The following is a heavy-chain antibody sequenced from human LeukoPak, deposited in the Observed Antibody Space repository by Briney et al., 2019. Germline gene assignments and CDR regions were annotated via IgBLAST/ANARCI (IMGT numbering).Heavy chain of an antibody. CDR2: ISSSSSYI. V-gene: IGHV3-21*01. CDR1: GFTFSSYS. J-gene: IGHJ4*02. Sequence: GGSLRLSCAASGFTFSSYSMNSVRQAPVKGLDSVSSISSSSSYIYYADSVKGRFTISRDNAKNSLYLQMNSLRAEDTAVYYCARDLLGGWGGYWGQGTLVTVSS. CDR3: ARDLLGGWGGY. D-gene: IGHD6-19*01.